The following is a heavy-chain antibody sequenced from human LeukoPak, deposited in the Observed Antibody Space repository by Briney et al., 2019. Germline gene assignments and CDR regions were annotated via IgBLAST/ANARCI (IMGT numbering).Heavy chain of an antibody. CDR2: IWYDGSNK. V-gene: IGHV3-30*02. D-gene: IGHD2-15*01. CDR3: AKEGCSSGGSCYDY. J-gene: IGHJ4*02. CDR1: GFTFSSYG. Sequence: AGGSLRLSCAASGFTFSSYGMHWVRQAPGKGLEWVAVIWYDGSNKYYADSVKGRFTISRDNSKNTLYLQMNSLRTEDTALYYCAKEGCSSGGSCYDYWGQGTLVTVSS.